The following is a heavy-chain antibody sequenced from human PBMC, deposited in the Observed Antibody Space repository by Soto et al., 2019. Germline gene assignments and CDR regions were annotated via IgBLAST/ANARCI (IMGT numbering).Heavy chain of an antibody. Sequence: EVQLVESGGGLIQPGGSLRLSCAASDFTVSSNYMSWVRQAPGKGLEWVSVIYSGGGTNYADSVKGRFTISRDNSKNTLYLQMNSLRAEDTAVYYCARSFRAPQYYFDYWGQGTLVTVSS. J-gene: IGHJ4*02. D-gene: IGHD3-10*01. CDR3: ARSFRAPQYYFDY. V-gene: IGHV3-53*01. CDR2: IYSGGGT. CDR1: DFTVSSNY.